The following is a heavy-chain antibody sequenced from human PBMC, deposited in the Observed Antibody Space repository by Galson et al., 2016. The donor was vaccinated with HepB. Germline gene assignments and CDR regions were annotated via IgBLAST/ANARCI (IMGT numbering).Heavy chain of an antibody. CDR3: AHRRYYYGSGSFYSRADYFDY. V-gene: IGHV2-5*02. J-gene: IGHJ4*02. CDR1: GFSLSTNGVG. D-gene: IGHD3-10*01. CDR2: IYWDDDK. Sequence: PALVKPTQTLTLTCTFSGFSLSTNGVGVGWIRQPPGKALEWLALIYWDDDKRYSPSLKSRLTITKDTSKNQVVLTMTNMDPVDTATYYRAHRRYYYGSGSFYSRADYFDYWGQGTLVTVSS.